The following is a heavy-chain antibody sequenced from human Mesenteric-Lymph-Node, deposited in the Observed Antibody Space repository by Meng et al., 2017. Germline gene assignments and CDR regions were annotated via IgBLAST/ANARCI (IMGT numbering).Heavy chain of an antibody. J-gene: IGHJ6*02. D-gene: IGHD3-10*01. CDR3: ATTEGDMVRGVIINSHYYYYGMDV. Sequence: ASVKVSCKASGYTFTSYYMHWVRQAPGQGLEWMGIINPSGGSTSYAQKFQGRVTMTRDTSTSTVYMELSSLRSEDTAVYYCATTEGDMVRGVIINSHYYYYGMDVWGQGTTVTVSS. CDR1: GYTFTSYY. CDR2: INPSGGST. V-gene: IGHV1-46*01.